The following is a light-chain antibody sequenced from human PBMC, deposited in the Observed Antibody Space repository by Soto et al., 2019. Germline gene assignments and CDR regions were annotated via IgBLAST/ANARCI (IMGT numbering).Light chain of an antibody. CDR1: SSDVGRYNY. V-gene: IGLV2-11*01. Sequence: QSALTQPRSVSGSPGQSVTISCTGTSSDVGRYNYVSWYQQHPGKAPKLLIYDVNERPSGVPDRFSGSKSGNTASLTISGLQAEDEADYCCCSYAGGYTLVFGGGTKLTVL. J-gene: IGLJ2*01. CDR2: DVN. CDR3: CSYAGGYTLV.